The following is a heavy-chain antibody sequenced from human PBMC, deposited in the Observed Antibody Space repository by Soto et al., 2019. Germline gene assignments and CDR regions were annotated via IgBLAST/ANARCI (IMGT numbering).Heavy chain of an antibody. J-gene: IGHJ4*01. CDR3: ARVHVMVVAGSTFDY. Sequence: SETLSLTCAIYGGSFSGYYWSWIRQPPGKGPEWIGSINQRGSTFYNPSLKSRITISVDTSNNQFSLKLTSVTAADTAVYYCARVHVMVVAGSTFDYWGHGTLVTVS. CDR1: GGSFSGYY. V-gene: IGHV4-34*01. CDR2: INQRGST. D-gene: IGHD6-19*01.